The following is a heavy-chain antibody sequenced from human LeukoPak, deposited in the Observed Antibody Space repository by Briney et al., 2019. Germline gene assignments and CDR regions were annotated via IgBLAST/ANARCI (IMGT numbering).Heavy chain of an antibody. J-gene: IGHJ6*04. CDR3: ARALAGTAELDV. D-gene: IGHD1-1*01. CDR1: GYSFTSYD. CDR2: MNPNNGNT. Sequence: ASVKVSCKASGYSFTSYDIHWVRQATGQGLEWMGRMNPNNGNTGDAQKFQGRVTMTRDPSISTAYMELSSLRSEDTGVYFCARALAGTAELDVWGKGTTVTVSS. V-gene: IGHV1-8*01.